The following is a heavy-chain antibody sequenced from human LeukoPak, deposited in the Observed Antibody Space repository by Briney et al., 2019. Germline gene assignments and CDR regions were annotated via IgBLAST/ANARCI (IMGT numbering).Heavy chain of an antibody. V-gene: IGHV4-61*08. D-gene: IGHD3-22*01. CDR2: IYYSGST. CDR3: ARGRRGYDSSGYYAVYYGMDV. CDR1: GDSISSGGYY. J-gene: IGHJ6*02. Sequence: SQTLSLTCTVSGDSISSGGYYWSWIRQPPGKGLEWIGYIYYSGSTNYNPSLKSRVTISVDTSKNQFSLKLSSVTAADTAVYYCARGRRGYDSSGYYAVYYGMDVWGQGTTVTVSS.